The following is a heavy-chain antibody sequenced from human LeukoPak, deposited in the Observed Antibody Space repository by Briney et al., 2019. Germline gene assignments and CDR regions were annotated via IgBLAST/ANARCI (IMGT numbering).Heavy chain of an antibody. CDR2: IYYVGST. J-gene: IGHJ4*02. CDR3: ARWTYYGSGKN. CDR1: GGSISSSSYY. Sequence: PSETLSLTCTVSGGSISSSSYYWGWIRQPPGKGLEWIGSIYYVGSTYYNPSLKSRVTISVDTSKNQFSLKLSSVTAADTAVYYCARWTYYGSGKNWGQGTLVTVSS. V-gene: IGHV4-39*07. D-gene: IGHD3-10*01.